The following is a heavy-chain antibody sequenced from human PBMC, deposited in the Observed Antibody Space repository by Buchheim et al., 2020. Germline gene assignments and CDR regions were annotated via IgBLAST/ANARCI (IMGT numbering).Heavy chain of an antibody. Sequence: QVQLQQWGAGLLKPSETLSLTCAVYGGSFSGYYWSWIRQPPGKGLEWIGEINHSGSTNYNPSLKSRVTISVDTSKNQFSLKLSSVTAADTAVYYCARGYCSSTSCYLWFDPWGQGTL. CDR1: GGSFSGYY. J-gene: IGHJ5*02. CDR3: ARGYCSSTSCYLWFDP. D-gene: IGHD2-2*01. CDR2: INHSGST. V-gene: IGHV4-34*01.